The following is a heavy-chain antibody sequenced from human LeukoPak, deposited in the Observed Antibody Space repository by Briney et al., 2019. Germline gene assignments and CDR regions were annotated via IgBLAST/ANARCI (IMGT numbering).Heavy chain of an antibody. V-gene: IGHV3-15*01. Sequence: GGSLRLSCAASGFTFSNAWMSWVRQAPGKGLEWIGRIKSKTDGGTTDYAAFVKGRFSISRDDSKNTLYLEMNSLKNEDTAVYYCTTDLGYYDTSGYPTWGQGTLVAVSS. CDR1: GFTFSNAW. CDR3: TTDLGYYDTSGYPT. J-gene: IGHJ3*01. D-gene: IGHD3-22*01. CDR2: IKSKTDGGTT.